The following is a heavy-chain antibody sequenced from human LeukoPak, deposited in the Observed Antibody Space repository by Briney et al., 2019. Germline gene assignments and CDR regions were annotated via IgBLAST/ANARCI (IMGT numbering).Heavy chain of an antibody. CDR3: ASGGYSYGADAADAFDI. V-gene: IGHV4-34*01. J-gene: IGHJ3*02. CDR1: GGSFSGYH. CDR2: INHSGST. Sequence: SETLSLTCAVYGGSFSGYHWSWIRQPPGKGLEWIGEINHSGSTNYNPSLKSRVTISVDTSKNQFSLKLSSVTAADTAVYYCASGGYSYGADAADAFDIWGQGTMVTVSP. D-gene: IGHD5-18*01.